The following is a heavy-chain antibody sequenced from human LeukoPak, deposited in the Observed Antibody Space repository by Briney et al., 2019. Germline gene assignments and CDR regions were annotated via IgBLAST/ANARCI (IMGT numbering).Heavy chain of an antibody. Sequence: SETLSLTCAVYGGSFSGYYCSWIRRPPGKGLEWIGYFHYSGRTDYNPSLRSRVNILQDTSKNQFSLKLTSVTAADTAVYYCAMGYGGAVGDYWGQGTLVTVSS. V-gene: IGHV4-59*08. CDR2: FHYSGRT. D-gene: IGHD4-23*01. J-gene: IGHJ4*02. CDR1: GGSFSGYY. CDR3: AMGYGGAVGDY.